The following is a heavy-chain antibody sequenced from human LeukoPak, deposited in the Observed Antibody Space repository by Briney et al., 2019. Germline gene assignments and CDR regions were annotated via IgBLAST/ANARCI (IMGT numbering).Heavy chain of an antibody. V-gene: IGHV1-2*02. Sequence: ASVKVSCKASGYTFTGYYMHWVRQAPGQGLEWMGWINPNSGGTNYAQKFQGRVTMTRDTSISTAYMELSRLRSDDTAVYYCARGEYSSALLDYWAQGTLVTVSS. CDR2: INPNSGGT. J-gene: IGHJ4*02. D-gene: IGHD6-19*01. CDR3: ARGEYSSALLDY. CDR1: GYTFTGYY.